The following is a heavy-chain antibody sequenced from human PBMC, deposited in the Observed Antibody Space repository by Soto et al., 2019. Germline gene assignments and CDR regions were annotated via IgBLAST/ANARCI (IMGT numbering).Heavy chain of an antibody. V-gene: IGHV3-23*01. CDR2: ISGSGDGT. CDR1: GFTFSIYA. D-gene: IGHD6-19*01. Sequence: GSLRLYCAASGFTFSIYAMNWVRQAPGKGLEWLSAISGSGDGTYYADSVKGRFTISRDNSKNTLYLQIISLRAEDTAVYYCAKNTQWNPIPYFDYWGQGTLVNVSS. CDR3: AKNTQWNPIPYFDY. J-gene: IGHJ4*02.